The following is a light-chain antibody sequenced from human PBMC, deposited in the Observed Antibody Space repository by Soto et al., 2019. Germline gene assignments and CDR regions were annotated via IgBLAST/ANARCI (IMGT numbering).Light chain of an antibody. CDR2: DVH. V-gene: IGLV2-11*01. CDR3: CSFAGDPYV. CDR1: SSDVGGYDY. Sequence: QSVLTQARSVYASPGQSVAISCTGTSSDVGGYDYVSWCQQHPGKAPKLMIYDVHKRPSGVPDRFSGSKSGNTASLTISGLQAEDEADYYCCSFAGDPYVFGTGTKVTVL. J-gene: IGLJ1*01.